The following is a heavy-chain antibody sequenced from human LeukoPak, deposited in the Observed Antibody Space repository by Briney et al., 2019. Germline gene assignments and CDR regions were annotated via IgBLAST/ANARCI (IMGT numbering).Heavy chain of an antibody. CDR1: GGSISSATYS. CDR3: ARRYSSGYYDAFDV. D-gene: IGHD3-22*01. CDR2: IYHTGST. V-gene: IGHV4-30-2*01. J-gene: IGHJ3*01. Sequence: SETLSLTCAVSGGSISSATYSWSWIRQPPGKGLECIGYIYHTGSTDYNPSLKSRVTISVDMSKNQFSLRLSSVTAADTAVYYCARRYSSGYYDAFDVWGQGTMVTVSS.